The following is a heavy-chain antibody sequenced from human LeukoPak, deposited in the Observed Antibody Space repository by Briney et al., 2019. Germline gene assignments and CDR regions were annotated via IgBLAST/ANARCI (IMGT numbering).Heavy chain of an antibody. CDR1: GYTFTSYG. CDR3: AREEGSSWVRFDP. V-gene: IGHV1-18*01. J-gene: IGHJ5*02. D-gene: IGHD2-2*01. Sequence: ASVKVSCKASGYTFTSYGISWVRQAPGQGLEWMGWISAYNGNTNYAQKLQGRVTMTRDTSTSTVYMELSSLRSEDTAVYYCAREEGSSWVRFDPWGQGTLVTVSS. CDR2: ISAYNGNT.